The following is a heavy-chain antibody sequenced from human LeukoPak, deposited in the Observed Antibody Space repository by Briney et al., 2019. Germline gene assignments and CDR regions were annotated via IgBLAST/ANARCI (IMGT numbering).Heavy chain of an antibody. CDR1: GGSISSYY. J-gene: IGHJ4*02. CDR2: IYYSGST. V-gene: IGHV4-59*01. Sequence: KSSETLSLTCTVSGGSISSYYWSWIRQPPGKGLEWIGYIYYSGSTNYNPSLKSRVTISVDTSKNQFSLKLSSVTAADTAVYYCAREGIAEGVDYWGQGTLVTVSS. CDR3: AREGIAEGVDY. D-gene: IGHD3-16*01.